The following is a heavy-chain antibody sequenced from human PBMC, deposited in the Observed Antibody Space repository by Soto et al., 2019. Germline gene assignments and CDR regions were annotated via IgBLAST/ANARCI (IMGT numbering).Heavy chain of an antibody. CDR1: GFTFSNSA. CDR2: INSYGTSV. Sequence: EVQLLESGGGLVQPGGSLRLSCAASGFTFSNSAMTWVRQAPAKGLEWVSRINSYGTSVNYAESVKGRFTISRDNAKNTLYLQMNSLRAEDMAVYYCASWVGYCSGSTCQNAFDIWGQGTMVTVSS. D-gene: IGHD2-15*01. V-gene: IGHV3-74*02. J-gene: IGHJ3*02. CDR3: ASWVGYCSGSTCQNAFDI.